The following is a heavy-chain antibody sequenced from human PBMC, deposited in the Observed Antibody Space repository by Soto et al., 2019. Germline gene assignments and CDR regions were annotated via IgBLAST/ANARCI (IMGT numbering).Heavy chain of an antibody. CDR1: GGSISSYY. CDR2: IYYSGST. Sequence: SETLSLTCTVSGGSISSYYWSWIRQPPGKGLEWTGYIYYSGSTNYNPSLKSRVTISVDTSKNQFSLKLSSVTAADTAVYYCARRLYYYGMDVWGQGTTVTVSS. CDR3: ARRLYYYGMDV. V-gene: IGHV4-59*01. D-gene: IGHD6-25*01. J-gene: IGHJ6*02.